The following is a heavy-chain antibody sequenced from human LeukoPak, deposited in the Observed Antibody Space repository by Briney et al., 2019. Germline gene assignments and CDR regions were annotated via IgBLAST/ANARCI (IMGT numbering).Heavy chain of an antibody. J-gene: IGHJ4*02. CDR3: APGEWYFDY. V-gene: IGHV3-23*01. CDR1: GFTFSSYA. D-gene: IGHD3-10*01. Sequence: GGSLRLSCAASGFTFSSYAMSWVRQAPGKGLEWVSAISGSGGSTYYADSVKGRFTISRDNSKNTFFLQMKSLRAEDTAVYYCAPGEWYFDYWGQGTLVTVSS. CDR2: ISGSGGST.